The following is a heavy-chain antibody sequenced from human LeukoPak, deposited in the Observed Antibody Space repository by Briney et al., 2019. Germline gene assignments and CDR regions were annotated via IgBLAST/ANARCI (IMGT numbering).Heavy chain of an antibody. CDR3: ARDRGSSGLDH. J-gene: IGHJ4*02. D-gene: IGHD6-19*01. CDR1: GFTFSSYS. V-gene: IGHV3-21*05. CDR2: ISSSSSYA. Sequence: GGSLRLSCAASGFTFSSYSMNWVPQAPGKGLEWVSYISSSSSYANYADSVKGRFTFSRDNTKNSLYLQMNSLRAEDTAVYYCARDRGSSGLDHWGQGTLVTVSS.